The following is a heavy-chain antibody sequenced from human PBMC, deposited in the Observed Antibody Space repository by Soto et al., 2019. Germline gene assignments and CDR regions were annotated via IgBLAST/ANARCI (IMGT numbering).Heavy chain of an antibody. D-gene: IGHD3-16*01. Sequence: EVQLVESGGGLVQPGGSLRLSCAVSGFTFSIHAMNWVRQAPGKGLEWVAYIHGTRSIIYYADSVKGRFTISRDNAKNSLFLQMDSLRDEDTAVYYGARDARNADYDYWGQGTLVTVSS. CDR2: IHGTRSII. V-gene: IGHV3-48*02. CDR1: GFTFSIHA. CDR3: ARDARNADYDY. J-gene: IGHJ4*02.